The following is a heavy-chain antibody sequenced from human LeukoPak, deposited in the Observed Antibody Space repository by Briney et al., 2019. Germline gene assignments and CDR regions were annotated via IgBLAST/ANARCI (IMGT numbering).Heavy chain of an antibody. J-gene: IGHJ6*02. D-gene: IGHD1-26*01. CDR1: GGSISSSSYY. CDR3: ARHPRNGSYPFYYYGMDV. Sequence: SETLSLTCTVSGGSISSSSYYWGWIRQTPGQGLEWIGSIYYSGSTYYNPSPKSRVTISVDTSKNQFSLKLSSVTAADTAMYYCARHPRNGSYPFYYYGMDVWGQGTTVTVSS. V-gene: IGHV4-39*01. CDR2: IYYSGST.